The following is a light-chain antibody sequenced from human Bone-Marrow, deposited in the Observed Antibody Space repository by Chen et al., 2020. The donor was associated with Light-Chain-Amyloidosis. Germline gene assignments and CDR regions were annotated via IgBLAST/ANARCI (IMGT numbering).Light chain of an antibody. J-gene: IGLJ1*01. CDR1: SSNIGSNY. CDR2: RNN. CDR3: AAWDGSLSGYV. V-gene: IGLV1-47*01. Sequence: QSVLTQPPSASGTPGQRVTIPCSGASSNIGSNYVYWYQHFPGAAPNLRNHRNNQRPSGVPDRFSAAKSGSSAFLAISGLRSEDEADYYCAAWDGSLSGYVFGTGTKVIVL.